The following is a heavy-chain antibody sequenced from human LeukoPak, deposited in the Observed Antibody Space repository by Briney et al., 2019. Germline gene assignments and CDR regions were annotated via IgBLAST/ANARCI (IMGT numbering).Heavy chain of an antibody. CDR2: ISSSSSYI. Sequence: PGGSLRLSCAASGFTFSSYSMNWVRQAPGKGLAWVSSISSSSSYIYYADSVKGRFTISRDNAKNSLYLQMNSLRAEDTDVYYCARDVSGSLPDYCGEGTLVTVSS. CDR3: ARDVSGSLPDY. D-gene: IGHD6-19*01. CDR1: GFTFSSYS. V-gene: IGHV3-21*01. J-gene: IGHJ4*02.